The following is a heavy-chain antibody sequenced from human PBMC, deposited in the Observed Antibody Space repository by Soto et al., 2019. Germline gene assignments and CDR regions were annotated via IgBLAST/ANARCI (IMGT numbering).Heavy chain of an antibody. CDR1: GGSISSGDYY. CDR2: IYYSGST. J-gene: IGHJ4*02. CDR3: AREDGGNSGVY. D-gene: IGHD2-21*02. V-gene: IGHV4-30-4*01. Sequence: SSETLSLTCTVPGGSISSGDYYWSWIRQPPGKGLEWIGYIYYSGSTYYNPSLKSRVTISVDTSKNQFSLKLSSVTAADTAVYYCAREDGGNSGVYWGQGTLVTVSS.